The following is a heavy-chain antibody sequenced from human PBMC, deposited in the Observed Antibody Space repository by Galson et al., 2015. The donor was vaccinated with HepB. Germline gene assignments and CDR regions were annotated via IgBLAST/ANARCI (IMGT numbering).Heavy chain of an antibody. CDR3: ARGAYDLLTGYCAY. J-gene: IGHJ4*02. D-gene: IGHD3-9*01. V-gene: IGHV3-23*01. CDR1: GFTFNSYA. CDR2: ISVSGGST. Sequence: SLRLSCAASGFTFNSYAMSWVRQAPGKGLEWVSSISVSGGSTYYADSVKGRFTISRDYSKNTLFLQMNSLRAEDTAVYFCARGAYDLLTGYCAYWGQGTLVTVSS.